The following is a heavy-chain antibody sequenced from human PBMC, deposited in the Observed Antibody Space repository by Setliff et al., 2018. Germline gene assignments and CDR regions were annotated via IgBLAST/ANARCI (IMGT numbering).Heavy chain of an antibody. CDR2: LYTGGST. J-gene: IGHJ6*02. D-gene: IGHD7-27*01. CDR1: GGSFSGYY. Sequence: SETLSLTCAVYGGSFSGYYWSWIRQPAGKGLEWIGRLYTGGSTNYNPALKSRVSFSVDASKNHFSLKLNDVTAADTAVYYCARAGDRGLGGMDVWGQGTTVTVS. V-gene: IGHV4-59*10. CDR3: ARAGDRGLGGMDV.